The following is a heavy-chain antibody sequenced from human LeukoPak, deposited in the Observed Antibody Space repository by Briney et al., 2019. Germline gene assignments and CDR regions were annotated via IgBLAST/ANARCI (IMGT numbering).Heavy chain of an antibody. CDR2: IIPIFGTA. J-gene: IGHJ4*02. CDR1: GGTFSSYA. CDR3: ARDLTYGDRQNDY. Sequence: SVKVSFKASGGTFSSYAISWVRQAPGQGLEWMGGIIPIFGTANYAQKFQGRVTITADESTSTAYMELSSLRSEDTAVYYCARDLTYGDRQNDYWGQGTLVTVSS. D-gene: IGHD4-17*01. V-gene: IGHV1-69*13.